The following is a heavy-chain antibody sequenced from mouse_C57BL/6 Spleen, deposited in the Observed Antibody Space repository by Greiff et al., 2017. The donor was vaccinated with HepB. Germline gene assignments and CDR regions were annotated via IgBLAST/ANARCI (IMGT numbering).Heavy chain of an antibody. J-gene: IGHJ4*01. Sequence: DVKLQESGPGLVKPSQSLSLTCSVTGYSITSGYYWNWIRQFPGNKLEWMGYISYDGSNNYNPSLKNRISITRDTSKNQFFLKLNSVTTEDTATYYCARVGDDYEAMDYWGQGTSVTVSS. CDR1: GYSITSGYY. V-gene: IGHV3-6*01. CDR3: ARVGDDYEAMDY. CDR2: ISYDGSN.